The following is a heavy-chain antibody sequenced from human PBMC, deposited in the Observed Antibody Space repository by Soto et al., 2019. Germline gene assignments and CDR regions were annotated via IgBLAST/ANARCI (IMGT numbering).Heavy chain of an antibody. CDR2: IIPIFGTT. V-gene: IGHV1-69*15. D-gene: IGHD5-12*01. Sequence: QVHLVQSGAEVKKPGSSVNVSCKASGGTFSNYAITWVRQAPGQGLEWVGRIIPIFGTTNVAQKFQGRGTINADESTTTAYMELSGLRSDDTAVYYCAKDGGADGYFGNWLDPWGQGTLVTGSS. CDR1: GGTFSNYA. J-gene: IGHJ5*02. CDR3: AKDGGADGYFGNWLDP.